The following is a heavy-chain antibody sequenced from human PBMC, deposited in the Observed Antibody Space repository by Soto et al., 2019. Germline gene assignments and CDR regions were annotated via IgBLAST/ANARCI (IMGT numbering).Heavy chain of an antibody. V-gene: IGHV1-46*03. Sequence: QVQLVQSGAEVKKPGASVKVSCKASGYTFTSYYMHWVRQAPGQGLEWMGIINPSNSTTYAQKFQGRVTMTRATSPSTVYMELSSLRSADAAVYYCARVYCSGGSCYSIDYWGQGTLVTVSS. J-gene: IGHJ4*02. CDR2: INPSNST. CDR3: ARVYCSGGSCYSIDY. D-gene: IGHD2-15*01. CDR1: GYTFTSYY.